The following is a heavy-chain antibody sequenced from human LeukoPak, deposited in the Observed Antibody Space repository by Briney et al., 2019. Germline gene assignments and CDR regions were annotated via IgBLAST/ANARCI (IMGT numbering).Heavy chain of an antibody. V-gene: IGHV3-30*03. Sequence: PGGSLRLSCAASGFTFSSYGMHWVRQAPGKGLEWVAVISYDGSNKYYADSVKGRFTISRDNSKNTLYLQMNSLGAEDTAVYYCAREGQWLPDWFDPWGQGTLVIVSS. CDR3: AREGQWLPDWFDP. CDR1: GFTFSSYG. D-gene: IGHD6-19*01. J-gene: IGHJ5*02. CDR2: ISYDGSNK.